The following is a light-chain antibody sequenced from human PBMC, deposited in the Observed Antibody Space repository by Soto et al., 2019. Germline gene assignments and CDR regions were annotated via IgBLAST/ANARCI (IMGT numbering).Light chain of an antibody. J-gene: IGLJ1*01. V-gene: IGLV2-14*01. CDR1: SSDVGGYNY. CDR2: DVS. CDR3: SSYTSSITLLYV. Sequence: QSVLTQPASVSGSPGQSITISCTGTSSDVGGYNYVSWYQQHPGKAPKLMIYDVSNRPPGVSNRFSGSKSGHTASLTISGLQAEDEADYYCSSYTSSITLLYVFGTGTKLTVL.